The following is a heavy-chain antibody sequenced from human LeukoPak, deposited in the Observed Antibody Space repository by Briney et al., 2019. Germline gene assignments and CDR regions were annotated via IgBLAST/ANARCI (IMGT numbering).Heavy chain of an antibody. CDR2: ISYDGSNK. CDR1: GFTFSSYA. J-gene: IGHJ3*02. D-gene: IGHD5-18*01. V-gene: IGHV3-30*04. Sequence: GGSLRLSCAASGFTFSSYAMHWVRQAPGKGLEWVAVISYDGSNKYYADSVKGRFTISRDNSRNTLYLQMISLRAEDTAVYYCARAASGYSYGLRDAFDIWGQGTMVTVSS. CDR3: ARAASGYSYGLRDAFDI.